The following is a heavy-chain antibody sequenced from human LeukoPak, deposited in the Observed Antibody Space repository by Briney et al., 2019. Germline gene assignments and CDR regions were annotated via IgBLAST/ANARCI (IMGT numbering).Heavy chain of an antibody. CDR2: IIPIFGTA. V-gene: IGHV1-69*05. Sequence: SVKVSCKASGGTFSSYAISWVRQAPGQGLEWMGRIIPIFGTANYAQKFQGRVTITTDESTSTAYMELSSLRSEDTAVYYCVRFFRDIDRCFDLWGRGTLVTVSS. CDR1: GGTFSSYA. CDR3: VRFFRDIDRCFDL. J-gene: IGHJ2*01. D-gene: IGHD2-15*01.